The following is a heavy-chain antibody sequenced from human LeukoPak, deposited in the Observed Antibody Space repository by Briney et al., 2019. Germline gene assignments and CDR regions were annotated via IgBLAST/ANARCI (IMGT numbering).Heavy chain of an antibody. CDR1: GESLSGFY. CDR3: AKGSFFYKSNRHNPSWFGP. V-gene: IGHV4-34*01. J-gene: IGHJ5*02. Sequence: SETLSLTCAVYGESLSGFYWSWIRQSPGKGLEWIGEINHSGSTNYNPSLKSRVTISVDTSKNQVSLKLTSVTAADTAVYYCAKGSFFYKSNRHNPSWFGPWGQGTLVNVSS. D-gene: IGHD1-14*01. CDR2: INHSGST.